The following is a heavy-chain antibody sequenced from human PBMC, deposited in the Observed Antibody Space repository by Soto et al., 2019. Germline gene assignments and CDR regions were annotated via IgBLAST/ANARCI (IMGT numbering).Heavy chain of an antibody. CDR3: AKRYDFWSGRWYGLGV. CDR1: GASINSANW. J-gene: IGHJ6*02. CDR2: IYHIGST. D-gene: IGHD3-3*01. Sequence: QVLLEESGPGLVRPSGTLSRTCSVSGASINSANWWVWVRQPPGKGLEWIGEIYHIGSTTYNPSLKSRATLSVDKSKNQFSLIVTSVTAADTAVYYCAKRYDFWSGRWYGLGVWGQGTTVTVSS. V-gene: IGHV4-4*02.